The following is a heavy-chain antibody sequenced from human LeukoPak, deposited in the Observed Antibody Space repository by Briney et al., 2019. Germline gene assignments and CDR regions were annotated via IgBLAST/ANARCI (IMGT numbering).Heavy chain of an antibody. CDR1: GFTFSSYA. D-gene: IGHD2-21*02. CDR2: ISGSGGST. V-gene: IGHV3-23*01. Sequence: GGSLRLSCAASGFTFSSYAMSWVRQAPGKGLEWVSAISGSGGSTYYADSVKGRFTISRDNSKNTLYLQMNSLRAEDTAVYYCARDSSCGGDCYSDWYFDLWGRGTLVTVSS. J-gene: IGHJ2*01. CDR3: ARDSSCGGDCYSDWYFDL.